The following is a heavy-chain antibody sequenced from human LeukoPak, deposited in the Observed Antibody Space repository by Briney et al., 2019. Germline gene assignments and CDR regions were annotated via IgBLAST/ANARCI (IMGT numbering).Heavy chain of an antibody. D-gene: IGHD6-13*01. CDR1: GDSISSAYY. V-gene: IGHV4-38-2*01. CDR2: ISHSGIT. CDR3: ARDEEHSSTWNWLDP. J-gene: IGHJ5*02. Sequence: PSETLSLTCAVSGDSISSAYYWGWIRLPPGKGPEWVGSISHSGITNYNPSLKSRVSISADTSKNQFSLRLTSVTAADTAVYYCARDEEHSSTWNWLDPWGQGTLVTVSS.